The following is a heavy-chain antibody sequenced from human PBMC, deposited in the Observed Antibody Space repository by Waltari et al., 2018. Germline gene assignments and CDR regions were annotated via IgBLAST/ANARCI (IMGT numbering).Heavy chain of an antibody. D-gene: IGHD4-17*01. Sequence: QAQVAESGGGVVQPGGSLRLSCTGSGFSVRSNAMDWVRQAPGKGLEWLALISKYDTKKYYAASVEGRFTISRDTSRNTVYLEMNSLRPDDTAVYYCLRGADYGFYYWGQGTLVTVSS. CDR3: LRGADYGFYY. CDR1: GFSVRSNA. V-gene: IGHV3-30*02. J-gene: IGHJ4*02. CDR2: ISKYDTKK.